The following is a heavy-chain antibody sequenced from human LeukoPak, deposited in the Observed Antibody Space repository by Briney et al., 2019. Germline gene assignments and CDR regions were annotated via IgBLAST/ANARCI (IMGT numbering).Heavy chain of an antibody. CDR1: GFTFSSYA. CDR2: ISGSGGST. Sequence: GGSLRLSCAASGFTFSSYAMSWVRQAPGKGLEWVSAISGSGGSTYYADSEKGRFTISRDNSKNTLYLQMNSLRAEDTAVYYCAKEYQLSRAYYGMDVWGQGTTVTVSS. V-gene: IGHV3-23*01. CDR3: AKEYQLSRAYYGMDV. J-gene: IGHJ6*02. D-gene: IGHD2-2*01.